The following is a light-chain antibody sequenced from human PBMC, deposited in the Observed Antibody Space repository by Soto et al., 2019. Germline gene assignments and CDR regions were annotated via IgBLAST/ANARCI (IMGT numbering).Light chain of an antibody. CDR3: QQYHNWPPQYT. Sequence: EIVMTQSPASLSVSPGDGVTLSCRASQSVASNVAWYQQKPGQGPRLLIHGASTRAAGVPARFSGSGSATDFTLTISSLQSEAFAVSYCQQYHNWPPQYTFGQGTKLQIK. J-gene: IGKJ2*01. CDR1: QSVASN. V-gene: IGKV3-15*01. CDR2: GAS.